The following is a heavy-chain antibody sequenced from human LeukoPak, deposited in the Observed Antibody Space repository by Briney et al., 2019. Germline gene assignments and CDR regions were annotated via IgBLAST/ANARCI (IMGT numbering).Heavy chain of an antibody. V-gene: IGHV3-48*01. Sequence: GGSLTLSCAASQFTFSSYSMNWLRQAPGKGLEWISFISRVPGPTYYADSVQGRYTISRDNEKNSLYLQMDSLRVEDTAVYYCATCARDYVYFDNWGQGTLVTVSS. D-gene: IGHD3-10*02. J-gene: IGHJ4*02. CDR2: ISRVPGPT. CDR1: QFTFSSYS. CDR3: ATCARDYVYFDN.